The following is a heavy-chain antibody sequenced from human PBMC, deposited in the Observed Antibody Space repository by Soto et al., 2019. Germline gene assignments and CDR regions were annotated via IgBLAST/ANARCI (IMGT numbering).Heavy chain of an antibody. D-gene: IGHD2-15*01. CDR2: IHSNGNA. CDR3: ARESPYCNGPNCASRRFPYSGMDV. J-gene: IGHJ6*01. Sequence: SEPLPLTCTVSGGSIRSGGHYWPWTRQYARNGLEWIGYIHSNGNAYYNSSRKSRAIISIETAKDQFSLKLSSVTAADAAVYYWARESPYCNGPNCASRRFPYSGMDVWGQGSTVT. CDR1: GGSIRSGGHY. V-gene: IGHV4-31*03.